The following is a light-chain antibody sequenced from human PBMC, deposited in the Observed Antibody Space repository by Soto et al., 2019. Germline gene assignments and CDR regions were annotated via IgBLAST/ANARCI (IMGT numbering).Light chain of an antibody. J-gene: IGKJ1*01. Sequence: EIVLTQSPGTLSLSPGERATLSCRASQSVSSSSLAWYQQKPGQAPRLLIFGASSRATGIPDRFTSSGSVTDFTLTISRLEPEDFAVYYCQQCGGSPRTFGQGTKVEIK. V-gene: IGKV3-20*01. CDR3: QQCGGSPRT. CDR1: QSVSSSS. CDR2: GAS.